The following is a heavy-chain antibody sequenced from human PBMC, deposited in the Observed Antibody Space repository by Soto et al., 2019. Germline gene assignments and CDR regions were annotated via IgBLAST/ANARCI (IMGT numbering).Heavy chain of an antibody. D-gene: IGHD3-10*01. CDR3: AIEPIWFGELFRFDP. J-gene: IGHJ5*02. CDR1: GGTFSSYT. Sequence: QVQLVQSGAEVKKPGSSVKVSCKASGGTFSSYTISWVRQAPGQGLEWMGRIIPILGIANYAQKFQGRVKITADKSTSPAYMELSSLRSEDTAVYYCAIEPIWFGELFRFDPWGQGTLVTVSS. V-gene: IGHV1-69*02. CDR2: IIPILGIA.